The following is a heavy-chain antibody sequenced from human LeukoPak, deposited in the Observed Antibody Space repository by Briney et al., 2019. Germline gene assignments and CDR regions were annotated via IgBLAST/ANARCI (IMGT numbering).Heavy chain of an antibody. CDR2: IFHSGIT. CDR1: GFSISSGYF. CDR3: ARRISTRRGETCSSTSCYFDY. Sequence: PSETLSLTCAVSGFSISSGYFWAWIRQSPGKGLEWIGSIFHSGITYYNPSLKSRITISADTSKNQFSLRLSSVTAADTAVYYCARRISTRRGETCSSTSCYFDYWGQGTLVAVSS. D-gene: IGHD2-2*01. J-gene: IGHJ4*02. V-gene: IGHV4-38-2*01.